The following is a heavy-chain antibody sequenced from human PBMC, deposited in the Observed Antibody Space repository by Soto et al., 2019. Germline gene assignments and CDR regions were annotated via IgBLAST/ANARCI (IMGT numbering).Heavy chain of an antibody. CDR3: ARDDYYDSIGYHTFSDY. J-gene: IGHJ4*02. CDR1: GFTFSSYS. CDR2: ISSSSSTI. Sequence: EVQLVESGGGLVQPGGSLRLSCAASGFTFSSYSMNWVRQAPGKGLEWVSYISSSSSTIYYADSVKGRFTISRDNAKNSLYLQMNSLRDEDTAVYYCARDDYYDSIGYHTFSDYWGQGTLVTVSS. V-gene: IGHV3-48*02. D-gene: IGHD3-22*01.